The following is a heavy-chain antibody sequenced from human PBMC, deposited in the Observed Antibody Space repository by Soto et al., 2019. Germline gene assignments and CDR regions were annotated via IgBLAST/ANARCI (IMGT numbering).Heavy chain of an antibody. CDR3: ATDWPRADYDSSGLDY. J-gene: IGHJ4*02. CDR2: ISSTSSTI. CDR1: GFTFRNYS. V-gene: IGHV3-48*01. D-gene: IGHD3-22*01. Sequence: GGSLRLSCSASGFTFRNYSMYWVRPAPGKGLEWVSYISSTSSTIYFADSVKGRFTISRDNAKNSLYPQLNSLRAEDKALYYCATDWPRADYDSSGLDYWGQGTLVTVSS.